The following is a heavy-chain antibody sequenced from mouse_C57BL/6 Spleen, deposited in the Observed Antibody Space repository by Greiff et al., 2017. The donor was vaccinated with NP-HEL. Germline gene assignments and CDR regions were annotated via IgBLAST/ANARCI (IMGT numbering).Heavy chain of an antibody. CDR1: GYTFTSYW. CDR2: IYPGSGST. CDR3: ARWGLYVDEGAY. V-gene: IGHV1-55*01. J-gene: IGHJ3*01. Sequence: QVQLQQPGAELVKPGASVKMSCKASGYTFTSYWITWVKQRPGQGLEWIGDIYPGSGSTNYNEKFKSKATLTVDTSSSKAYMQLSSLTSEASAVFYCARWGLYVDEGAYGGKETRDSVSA. D-gene: IGHD2-13*01.